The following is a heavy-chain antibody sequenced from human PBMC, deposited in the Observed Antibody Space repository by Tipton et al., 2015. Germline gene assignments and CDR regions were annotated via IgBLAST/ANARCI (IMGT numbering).Heavy chain of an antibody. CDR2: INDSGST. V-gene: IGHV4-39*01. CDR3: ARRPDIAAAGLWGDFDY. Sequence: TLSLTCTLSDGSIISAGYYWSWIRQPPGKGLEWIGEINDSGSTNYNPSLKSRGTISVDTSKNQFSLKLNSVTAADTAVYYCARRPDIAAAGLWGDFDYWGQGTLVTVSS. J-gene: IGHJ4*02. CDR1: DGSIISAGYY. D-gene: IGHD6-13*01.